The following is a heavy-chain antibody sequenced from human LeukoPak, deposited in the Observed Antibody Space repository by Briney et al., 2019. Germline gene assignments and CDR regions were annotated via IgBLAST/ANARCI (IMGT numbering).Heavy chain of an antibody. CDR3: ATTKYSNSPSNYY. CDR1: GYTFTSYG. D-gene: IGHD6-6*01. V-gene: IGHV1-69*04. Sequence: SVKVSCKASGYTFTSYGISWVRQAPGQGLEWMGIIIPILGIANYAQKFQGRVTITADKSTSTAYMELSSLRSEDTAVYYCATTKYSNSPSNYYWGRGRLVTVSS. CDR2: IIPILGIA. J-gene: IGHJ4*02.